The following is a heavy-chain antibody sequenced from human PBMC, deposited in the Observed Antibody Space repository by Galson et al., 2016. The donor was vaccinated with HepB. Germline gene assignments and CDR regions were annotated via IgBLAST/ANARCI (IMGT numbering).Heavy chain of an antibody. D-gene: IGHD6-13*01. Sequence: ETLSLTCTVSGGSMTMYYWSWIRQPPGMGLEWNGNIYFSGSTNYNPSLKGRVNISVDTSKRQFSLNLTSVTAADTAVYYCARDTRSMAASGTTYGMDVWGQGTTVTVSS. J-gene: IGHJ6*02. V-gene: IGHV4-59*12. CDR1: GGSMTMYY. CDR3: ARDTRSMAASGTTYGMDV. CDR2: IYFSGST.